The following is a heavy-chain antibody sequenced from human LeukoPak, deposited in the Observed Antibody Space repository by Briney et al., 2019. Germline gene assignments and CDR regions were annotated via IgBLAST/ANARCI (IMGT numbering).Heavy chain of an antibody. Sequence: GGSLRLSCAASGFTFNAYSMNWVRQAAGKGLEWVSSISGSGDYIYYADSLKGRFTISRDNAKNSLFLQMNSLRAEDTAVYYCAGDGVPAYYYAMDVWGQGTTVTVSS. V-gene: IGHV3-21*01. CDR1: GFTFNAYS. J-gene: IGHJ6*02. CDR2: ISGSGDYI. D-gene: IGHD3-16*01. CDR3: AGDGVPAYYYAMDV.